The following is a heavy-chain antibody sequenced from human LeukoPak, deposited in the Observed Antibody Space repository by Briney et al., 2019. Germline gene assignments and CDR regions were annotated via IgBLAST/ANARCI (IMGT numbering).Heavy chain of an antibody. CDR3: ARDLRRFSLYGPSFDY. V-gene: IGHV4-4*07. D-gene: IGHD3-10*01. CDR2: NYTSGST. Sequence: SETLSLTCTVSGGSISSYYWSWIRQPAGKGLEWIGRNYTSGSTNYNPSLKSRVTMSVDTSKNQFSLKLSSVTAADTAVYYCARDLRRFSLYGPSFDYWGQGTLVTVSS. J-gene: IGHJ4*02. CDR1: GGSISSYY.